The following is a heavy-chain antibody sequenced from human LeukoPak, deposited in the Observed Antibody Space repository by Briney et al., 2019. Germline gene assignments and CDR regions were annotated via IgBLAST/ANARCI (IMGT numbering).Heavy chain of an antibody. CDR3: ARDFHYYGSGSYVMDV. CDR1: GYTFAGYY. D-gene: IGHD3-10*01. J-gene: IGHJ6*02. CDR2: IKPNSGGT. V-gene: IGHV1-2*02. Sequence: ASVKVSCKASGYTFAGYYMYWVRQAPGQGLEWMGWIKPNSGGTNYAQKFQGRVTMTRDTSISTAYMEMSRLRFDDTAVYYCARDFHYYGSGSYVMDVWGQGTTVTVSS.